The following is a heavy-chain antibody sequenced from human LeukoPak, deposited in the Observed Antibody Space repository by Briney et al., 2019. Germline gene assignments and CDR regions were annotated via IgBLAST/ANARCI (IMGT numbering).Heavy chain of an antibody. Sequence: SETLSLTCTVSGGSISSYYWSWIRQPPGKGLEWIGYIYYSGSTNYNPSLKSRVTISVDTSKNQFSLKLSSVTAADTAVYYCARVSGIAAAGTLYYYYYMDVWGKGTTVTVSS. J-gene: IGHJ6*03. V-gene: IGHV4-59*01. CDR2: IYYSGST. D-gene: IGHD6-13*01. CDR1: GGSISSYY. CDR3: ARVSGIAAAGTLYYYYYMDV.